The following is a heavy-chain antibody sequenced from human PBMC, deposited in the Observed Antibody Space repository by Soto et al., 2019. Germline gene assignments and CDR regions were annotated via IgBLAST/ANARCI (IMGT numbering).Heavy chain of an antibody. Sequence: ASVKVSCKASGYTFTSYYMHWVRQAPGQGLEWMGIINPSGGSTSYAQKFQGRVTMTRDTSTSTVYMELSSLRSEDTAVYYCAGSGVDILTGYYPRYFDYWGQGTLVTVSS. CDR2: INPSGGST. J-gene: IGHJ4*02. CDR1: GYTFTSYY. D-gene: IGHD3-9*01. CDR3: AGSGVDILTGYYPRYFDY. V-gene: IGHV1-46*01.